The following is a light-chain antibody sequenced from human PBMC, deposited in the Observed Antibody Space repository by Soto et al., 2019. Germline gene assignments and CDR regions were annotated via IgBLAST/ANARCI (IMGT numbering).Light chain of an antibody. CDR1: QSISSY. Sequence: DIQMTQSPSSLSASVGDRVTITSRASQSISSYLNWYQQKPGKAPKLLIYAASSLQSGVPSRFSGSGSGTDFTLTISSLQPEDFATYSTPRTFGQGTKVEIK. J-gene: IGKJ1*01. CDR2: AAS. V-gene: IGKV1-39*01. CDR3: PRT.